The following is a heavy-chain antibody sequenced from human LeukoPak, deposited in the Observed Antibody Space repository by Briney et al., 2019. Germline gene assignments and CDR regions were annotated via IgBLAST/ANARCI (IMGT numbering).Heavy chain of an antibody. CDR1: GFPFSGYW. CDR2: INSDSRDI. V-gene: IGHV3-74*01. D-gene: IGHD3-10*01. J-gene: IGHJ2*01. CDR3: ARGKAGDDTNWFSDL. Sequence: PGRSLRLSCAASGFPFSGYWMHWVRQAPGKGLVWVSLINSDSRDIKYAASVKGRFTISRDNAKNTLYLQTNSLRAEDTAVYYCARGKAGDDTNWFSDLWGRGTLVTVSS.